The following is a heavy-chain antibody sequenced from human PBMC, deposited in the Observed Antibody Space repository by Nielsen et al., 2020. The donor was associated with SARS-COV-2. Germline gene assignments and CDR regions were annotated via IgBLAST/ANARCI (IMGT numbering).Heavy chain of an antibody. D-gene: IGHD3-10*01. Sequence: GSLRLSCTASGGSISSFYWSWIRQPPGKGLEWIGFTYHSGSANYNPYLKRRVAISADTSNNQYSLNLSSVTAADTAVYYCARMYGLGTDHWGQGTLVTVSS. J-gene: IGHJ5*02. CDR3: ARMYGLGTDH. V-gene: IGHV4-59*01. CDR1: GGSISSFY. CDR2: TYHSGSA.